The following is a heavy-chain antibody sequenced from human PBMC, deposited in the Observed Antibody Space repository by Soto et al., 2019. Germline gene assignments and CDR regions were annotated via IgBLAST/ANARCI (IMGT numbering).Heavy chain of an antibody. V-gene: IGHV1-8*01. CDR2: MNPNSGNT. D-gene: IGHD3-3*01. CDR1: GYTFTSYD. J-gene: IGHJ4*02. CDR3: ARGVVKSITIFGVVINGGYYFDY. Sequence: QVQLVQSGAEVKKPGASVKVSCKASGYTFTSYDINWVRQATGQGLEWMGWMNPNSGNTAYAQKFQGRVTMTRNTSISTAYMELRSLRSEDTAVYYCARGVVKSITIFGVVINGGYYFDYWGQGTLVTVSS.